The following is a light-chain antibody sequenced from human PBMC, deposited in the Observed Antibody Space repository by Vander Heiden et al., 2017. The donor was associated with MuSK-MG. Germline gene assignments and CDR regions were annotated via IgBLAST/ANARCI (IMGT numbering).Light chain of an antibody. Sequence: DTVMTQSPLPLPVTPGEPASISCRSSQSLLHRNGYNYLDWYLQKPGQSPQLLIYLGSNRASGGPDRFSGSGSGTDFALKISRVEAEDVGVYYGMQALQTPFTFGQGTRLEIK. CDR2: LGS. CDR1: QSLLHRNGYNY. V-gene: IGKV2-28*01. CDR3: MQALQTPFT. J-gene: IGKJ5*01.